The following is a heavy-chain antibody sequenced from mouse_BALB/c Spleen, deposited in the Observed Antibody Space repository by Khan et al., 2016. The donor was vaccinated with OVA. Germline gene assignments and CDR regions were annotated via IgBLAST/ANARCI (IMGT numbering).Heavy chain of an antibody. CDR3: DRSEYIVTWFAY. D-gene: IGHD2-12*01. Sequence: QVQLKESGPGLVQPSQSLSITCTVSGFSLTNFGVHWVRQSPGKGLEWLGVIWSGGSTDYNAAFKSRLSISKDNSKNQVFFKMNSLQANDTATYYCDRSEYIVTWFAYGGQGTLVTVSA. CDR1: GFSLTNFG. CDR2: IWSGGST. V-gene: IGHV2-2*02. J-gene: IGHJ3*01.